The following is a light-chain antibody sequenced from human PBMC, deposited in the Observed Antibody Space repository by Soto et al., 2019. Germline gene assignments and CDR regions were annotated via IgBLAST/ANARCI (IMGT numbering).Light chain of an antibody. CDR3: CAYAGSVV. V-gene: IGLV2-23*01. J-gene: IGLJ2*01. CDR1: SSDVGSYNL. CDR2: EGS. Sequence: QSALTQPASVSGSPGQSITISCTGTSSDVGSYNLVSWYQQHPGKAPKLMIYEGSKRPSGVSNRFSGYKSGNTASLTISGLQAEDEADYYFCAYAGSVVFGGGTKLTVL.